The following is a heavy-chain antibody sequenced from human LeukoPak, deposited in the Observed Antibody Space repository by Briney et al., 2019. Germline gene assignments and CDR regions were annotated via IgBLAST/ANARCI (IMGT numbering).Heavy chain of an antibody. CDR3: ARRRDDSRWNFEY. D-gene: IGHD3-22*01. CDR1: GFTFSKYT. Sequence: PGGSLTLSCVASGFTFSKYTMNWVCQAPGKGLEWVSYISAGGGTIYYADSVKGRFTISRDNAKNSVSLQMNSLRDEDTAVYHCARRRDDSRWNFEYWGQGSPVTVSS. J-gene: IGHJ4*01. V-gene: IGHV3-48*02. CDR2: ISAGGGTI.